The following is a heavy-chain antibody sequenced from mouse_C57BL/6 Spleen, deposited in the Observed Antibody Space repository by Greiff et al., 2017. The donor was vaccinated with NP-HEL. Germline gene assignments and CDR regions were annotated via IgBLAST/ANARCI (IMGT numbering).Heavy chain of an antibody. CDR3: ARRGTGYWYFDV. J-gene: IGHJ1*03. Sequence: EVKLVESGGGLVKPGGSLKLSCAASGFTFSSYAMSWVRQTPEKRLEWVATISDGGSYTYYPDNVKGRFTISRDNAKNNLYLQMSHLKSEDTAMYYCARRGTGYWYFDVWGTGTTVTVSS. D-gene: IGHD4-1*01. CDR2: ISDGGSYT. V-gene: IGHV5-4*03. CDR1: GFTFSSYA.